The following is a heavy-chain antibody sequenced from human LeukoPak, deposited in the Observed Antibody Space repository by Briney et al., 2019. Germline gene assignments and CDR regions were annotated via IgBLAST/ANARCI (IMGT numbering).Heavy chain of an antibody. D-gene: IGHD1-14*01. CDR2: IYSGGGT. CDR1: GFTVNTNY. V-gene: IGHV3-66*01. CDR3: ASTTDRDNLYYFDH. J-gene: IGHJ4*02. Sequence: PGGSLRLSCAASGFTVNTNYMSWVRQAPGKGLEWVSVIYSGGGTFYADSVKDRFTISRDNSKNTLYLQMSNLRADDTAVYYCASTTDRDNLYYFDHWGQGTLVTVSS.